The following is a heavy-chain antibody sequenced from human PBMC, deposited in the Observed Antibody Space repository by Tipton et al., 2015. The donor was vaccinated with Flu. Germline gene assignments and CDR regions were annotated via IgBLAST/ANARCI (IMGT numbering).Heavy chain of an antibody. Sequence: VQLVQSGAEVKKPGESLKVSCKVSGYSFTSYWIGWVRQMPGKGLEWMGMIYPDDSDTRYSPSFQGQVTISADKSLNTAYLQWSSLKASDSAMYYCARCRSGSYLLYYFDYGGQGTLATVSS. CDR3: ARCRSGSYLLYYFDY. V-gene: IGHV5-51*01. CDR1: GYSFTSYW. J-gene: IGHJ4*02. CDR2: IYPDDSDT. D-gene: IGHD1-26*01.